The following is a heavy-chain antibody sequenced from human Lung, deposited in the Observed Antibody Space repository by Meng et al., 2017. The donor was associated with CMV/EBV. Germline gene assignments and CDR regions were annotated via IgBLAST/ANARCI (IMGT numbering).Heavy chain of an antibody. Sequence: SCVASGFSLSNYWMTWVRQAPGKALEWVANINQDGSQSYYVDSVRGRFTITRDNAKNSLYLQMNSLRAEDTAVYYCARQKGATLDYFDYWGQGTLVTVSS. CDR1: GFSLSNYW. V-gene: IGHV3-7*01. CDR2: INQDGSQS. D-gene: IGHD1-26*01. J-gene: IGHJ4*02. CDR3: ARQKGATLDYFDY.